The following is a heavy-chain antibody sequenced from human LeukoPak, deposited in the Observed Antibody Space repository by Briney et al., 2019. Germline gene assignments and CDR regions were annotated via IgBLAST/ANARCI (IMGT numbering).Heavy chain of an antibody. CDR2: INHSGST. CDR1: GVSFSGYY. D-gene: IGHD5-18*01. V-gene: IGHV4-34*01. J-gene: IGHJ5*02. Sequence: SETLSLTCAVYGVSFSGYYWSWIRQPPGKGLEWLGEINHSGSTNYNPSLKSRVTISVDTSKNQFSLKLSSVTAADTAVYYCARGPRHSYGSMNGGFDPWGQGTLVTVSS. CDR3: ARGPRHSYGSMNGGFDP.